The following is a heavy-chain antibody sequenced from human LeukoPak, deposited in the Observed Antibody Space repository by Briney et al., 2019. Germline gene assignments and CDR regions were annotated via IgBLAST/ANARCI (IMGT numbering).Heavy chain of an antibody. CDR2: IYYSGST. V-gene: IGHV4-39*07. Sequence: SETLSLTCTVSGGSISSSSYYWGWIRQPPGKGLEWIGSIYYSGSTNYNPSLKSRVTISVDTSKNQFSLKLSSVTAADTAVYYCARRPFVGATRNDAFDIWGQGTMVTVSS. D-gene: IGHD1-26*01. J-gene: IGHJ3*02. CDR1: GGSISSSSYY. CDR3: ARRPFVGATRNDAFDI.